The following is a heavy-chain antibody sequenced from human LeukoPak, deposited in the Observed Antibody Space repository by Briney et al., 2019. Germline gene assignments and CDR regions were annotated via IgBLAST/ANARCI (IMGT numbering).Heavy chain of an antibody. J-gene: IGHJ4*02. CDR3: AKTLVPSGIYHEDFFDY. CDR2: ISGSGVST. Sequence: GGSLRLSCAISGFTFTSYAMTWVRQAPGKGLEWVTSISGSGVSTYYADSVRGRFAISRDISKNTLYLQMNSLRAEDTALYYCAKTLVPSGIYHEDFFDYWGQGTLVTVSS. D-gene: IGHD1-26*01. CDR1: GFTFTSYA. V-gene: IGHV3-23*01.